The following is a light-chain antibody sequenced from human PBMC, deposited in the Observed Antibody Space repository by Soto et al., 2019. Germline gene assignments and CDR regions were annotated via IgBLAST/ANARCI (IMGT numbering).Light chain of an antibody. Sequence: EIVMTQSPATLSVSPGERATLSCRASQSISSKLGWYQQRPGQAPRLLIYGASTRATGIPARFSGSGSGTEFTLTISSLQSEDSAVYYWQQYNSWTTITFGQGTRLEMK. V-gene: IGKV3-15*01. CDR1: QSISSK. CDR2: GAS. J-gene: IGKJ5*01. CDR3: QQYNSWTTIT.